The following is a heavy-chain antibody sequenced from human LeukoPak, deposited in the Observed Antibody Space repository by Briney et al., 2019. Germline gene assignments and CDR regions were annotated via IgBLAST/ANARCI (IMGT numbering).Heavy chain of an antibody. Sequence: GGSLRLSCAASGFTSSSYSMNWVRQAPGKGLEWVSYISSSSSTIYYADSVKGRFTISRDNAKNSLYLQMNSLRDEDTAVYYCARVKYYYDSSGYYHFDYWGQGTLVTVSS. J-gene: IGHJ4*02. V-gene: IGHV3-48*02. CDR3: ARVKYYYDSSGYYHFDY. CDR2: ISSSSSTI. CDR1: GFTSSSYS. D-gene: IGHD3-22*01.